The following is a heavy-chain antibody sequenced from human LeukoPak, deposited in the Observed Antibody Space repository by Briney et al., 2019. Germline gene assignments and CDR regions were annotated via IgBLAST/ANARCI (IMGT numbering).Heavy chain of an antibody. CDR2: MNPNSGNT. CDR1: GYTFTSYD. CDR3: ARGWTYYYDSKEDYFDY. J-gene: IGHJ4*02. Sequence: ASVKVSCKASGYTFTSYDINWVRQATGQGLEWMGWMNPNSGNTGYAQKFQGRVTMTRNTSISTAYMELSSLRSEDTAVYYCARGWTYYYDSKEDYFDYWGQGTLVTVSS. D-gene: IGHD3-22*01. V-gene: IGHV1-8*01.